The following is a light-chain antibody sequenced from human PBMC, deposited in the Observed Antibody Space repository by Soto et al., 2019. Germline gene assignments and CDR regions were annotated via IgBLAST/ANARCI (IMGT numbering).Light chain of an antibody. Sequence: QSVLTQPASVSGAPGQSITISCTGTSSDVGGYNYVSWYQHHPGKAPELMIYDVSNRPSGVSNRFSGSKSGNTASLTISGLQAEDEADYYCSSYTSSSILDVFGNGTKVTVL. V-gene: IGLV2-14*03. CDR2: DVS. CDR1: SSDVGGYNY. J-gene: IGLJ1*01. CDR3: SSYTSSSILDV.